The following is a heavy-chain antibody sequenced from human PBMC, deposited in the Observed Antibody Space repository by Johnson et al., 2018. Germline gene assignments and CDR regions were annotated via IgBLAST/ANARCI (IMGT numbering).Heavy chain of an antibody. CDR2: INAGNGNT. J-gene: IGHJ3*01. V-gene: IGHV1-3*01. CDR1: GYTFTSYA. Sequence: QVQLVQSGAEVKKPGASVKVSCKASGYTFTSYAMHWVRQAPGQRLEWMGWINAGNGNTQYSQQFQGRVTITRDTSASTAYMERSSLRSEGTAVYYSARDYIVSMIVVGDACDGWGQGTMVTVSS. D-gene: IGHD3-22*01. CDR3: ARDYIVSMIVVGDACDG.